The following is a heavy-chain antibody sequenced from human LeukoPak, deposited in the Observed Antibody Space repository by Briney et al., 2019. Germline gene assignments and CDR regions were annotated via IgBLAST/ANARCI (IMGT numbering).Heavy chain of an antibody. V-gene: IGHV4-59*12. Sequence: SETLSLTCTVSGGSISNYYWTWIRQPPGKGLEWIGYIYYTGSTNYNPSLKSRVTISVDTSKNQFSLKLSSVTAADTAVYYCAQYSSSWYDYWGQGTLVTVSS. CDR1: GGSISNYY. CDR2: IYYTGST. CDR3: AQYSSSWYDY. D-gene: IGHD6-13*01. J-gene: IGHJ4*02.